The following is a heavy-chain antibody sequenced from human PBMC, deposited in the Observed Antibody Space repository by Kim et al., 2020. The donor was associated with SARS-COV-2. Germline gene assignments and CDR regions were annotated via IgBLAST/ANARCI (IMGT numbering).Heavy chain of an antibody. CDR1: GYTFTGYY. V-gene: IGHV1-2*06. CDR2: INPNSGGT. Sequence: ASVKVSCKASGYTFTGYYMHWVRQAPGQGLEWMGRINPNSGGTNYAQKFQGRVTMTRDTSISTAYMELSRLRSDDTAVYYCASDFDWLPRERGMDVWGKGATVTVSS. CDR3: ASDFDWLPRERGMDV. J-gene: IGHJ6*04. D-gene: IGHD3-9*01.